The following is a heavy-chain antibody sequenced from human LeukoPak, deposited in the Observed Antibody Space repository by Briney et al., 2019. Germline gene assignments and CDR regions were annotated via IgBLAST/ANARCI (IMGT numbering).Heavy chain of an antibody. CDR2: ISSSSSTI. V-gene: IGHV3-48*01. J-gene: IGHJ3*02. CDR1: GFTFSSYS. CDR3: ARLSAGTMIVVGGDAFDI. Sequence: GGSLRLSCAASGFTFSSYSMNWVRQAPGKGLGWVSYISSSSSTIYYADSVKGRFTISRDNAKNSLYLQMNSLRAEDTAVYYCARLSAGTMIVVGGDAFDIWGQGTMVTVSS. D-gene: IGHD3-22*01.